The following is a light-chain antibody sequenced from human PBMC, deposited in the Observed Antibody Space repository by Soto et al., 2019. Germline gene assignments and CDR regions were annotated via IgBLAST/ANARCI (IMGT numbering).Light chain of an antibody. V-gene: IGLV4-69*01. CDR3: QTWVSSGIRV. J-gene: IGLJ2*01. Sequence: QPVLTQSPSASASLGASVKLTCTLSSGHSNYAIAWHQQQPEKGPRYLMKVNSDGSHSKGDGIPDRFSGSTSGAERHLTISSLQSDDEADYYCQTWVSSGIRVFGGGTKVTVL. CDR1: SGHSNYA. CDR2: VNSDGSH.